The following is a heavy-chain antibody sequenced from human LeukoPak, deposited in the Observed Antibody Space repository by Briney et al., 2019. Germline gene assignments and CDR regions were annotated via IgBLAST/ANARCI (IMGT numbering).Heavy chain of an antibody. V-gene: IGHV1-24*01. D-gene: IGHD3-16*02. CDR1: GYTLTELS. CDR2: FDPEDGET. J-gene: IGHJ4*02. Sequence: ASVKVSCKVSGYTLTELSMHWVRQAPGKGLEWVGGFDPEDGETIYAQKFQGRVTITADKSTSTAYMELSSLRSEDTAVYYCARDRRYDYVWGSYRYTSLDYWGQGTLVTVSS. CDR3: ARDRRYDYVWGSYRYTSLDY.